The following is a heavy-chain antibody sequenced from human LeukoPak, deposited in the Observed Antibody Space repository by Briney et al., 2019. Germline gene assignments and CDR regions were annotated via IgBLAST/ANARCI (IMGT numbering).Heavy chain of an antibody. CDR3: ARGFYDSSGYKDDAFDI. CDR1: GGSISSGDYY. J-gene: IGHJ3*02. Sequence: PSETLSLTCTVSGGSISSGDYYWSWIRQPPGKGLEWIGYIYYSGSTYYNPSLKSRVTISVDTSKNQFSLKLSSVTAADTAVYYCARGFYDSSGYKDDAFDIWGQGTMVTVSS. CDR2: IYYSGST. D-gene: IGHD3-22*01. V-gene: IGHV4-30-4*01.